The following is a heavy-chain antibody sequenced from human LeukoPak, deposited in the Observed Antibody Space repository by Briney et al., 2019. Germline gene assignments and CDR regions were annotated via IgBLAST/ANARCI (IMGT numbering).Heavy chain of an antibody. CDR3: ATTPRDSGYGPNWFDP. V-gene: IGHV1-69*04. CDR2: IIPILGIA. J-gene: IGHJ5*02. D-gene: IGHD5-12*01. CDR1: GGTFSSYA. Sequence: SVKVSCKASGGTFSSYAISWVRQAPGQGLEWMGRIIPILGIANYAQKFQGRVTITADKSTSTAYMELSSLRSEDTALYYCATTPRDSGYGPNWFDPWGQGTLVTVSS.